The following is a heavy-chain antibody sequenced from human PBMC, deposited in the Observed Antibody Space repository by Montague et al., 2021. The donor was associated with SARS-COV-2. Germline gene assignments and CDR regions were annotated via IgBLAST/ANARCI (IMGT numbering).Heavy chain of an antibody. V-gene: IGHV3-30-3*01. CDR1: GFTFSSYA. Sequence: SLRLSCAASGFTFSSYAMHWVRQAPGKGLEWVAVISYDGSNKYCADSVKGRFTISRDNSKNTLYLQMNSLRAEDTAVYYCARDAYGSGSYYFDYWGQGTLVTVSS. CDR3: ARDAYGSGSYYFDY. J-gene: IGHJ4*02. D-gene: IGHD3-10*01. CDR2: ISYDGSNK.